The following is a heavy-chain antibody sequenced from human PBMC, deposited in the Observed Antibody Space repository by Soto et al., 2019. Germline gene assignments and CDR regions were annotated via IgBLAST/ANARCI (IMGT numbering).Heavy chain of an antibody. J-gene: IGHJ4*02. CDR1: GFTFSNAW. V-gene: IGHV3-15*01. CDR2: IKSKTDGGTT. Sequence: PGGSLRLSCAASGFTFSNAWMSWVRQAPGKGLEWVGRIKSKTDGGTTDYAAPVKGRFTISRDDSKNTLYLQMNSLKTEDTAVYYCTTQNLGYCSGGSCSQSPFFDYWGQGTLVTVSS. D-gene: IGHD2-15*01. CDR3: TTQNLGYCSGGSCSQSPFFDY.